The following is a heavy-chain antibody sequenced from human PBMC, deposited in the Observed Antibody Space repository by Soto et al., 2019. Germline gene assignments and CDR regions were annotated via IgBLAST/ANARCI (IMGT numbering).Heavy chain of an antibody. Sequence: QVQLQESGPGLVKPSQTLSLTCTVSGDSISSGDYYWSWIRQPPGKGLEWIGYIYHSGSTYYNPSLKSRVTIPVDTSKNQFSLKLSSLTAADTAVYYCAKEPVSITIFGVHNMDVWGQGTTVIVSS. CDR1: GDSISSGDYY. D-gene: IGHD3-3*01. J-gene: IGHJ6*02. CDR2: IYHSGST. CDR3: AKEPVSITIFGVHNMDV. V-gene: IGHV4-30-4*01.